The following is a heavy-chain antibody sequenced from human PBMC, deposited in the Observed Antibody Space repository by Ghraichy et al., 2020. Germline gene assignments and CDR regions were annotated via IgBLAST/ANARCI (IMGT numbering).Heavy chain of an antibody. D-gene: IGHD3-10*01. CDR2: MYFSGNT. Sequence: SETLSLTCTVSGGSISSYYWSWVRQPPGRGLEWIGSMYFSGNTIYSPSLKSRVTISLDTSKNQFSLRLNSVTAADTAVYYCAKTTYYYGSGSRLFLRWLDPWGQGTLVTVSS. V-gene: IGHV4-59*03. J-gene: IGHJ5*02. CDR3: AKTTYYYGSGSRLFLRWLDP. CDR1: GGSISSYY.